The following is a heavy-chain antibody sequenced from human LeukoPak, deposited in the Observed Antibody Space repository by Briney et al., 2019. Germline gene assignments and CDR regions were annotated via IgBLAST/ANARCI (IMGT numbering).Heavy chain of an antibody. CDR2: IYRSGAT. CDR1: GDSFSSNNY. Sequence: SETLSLTCTVSGDSFSSNNYWTWVRQPPGKGLEWIGEIYRSGATNYNPSLRSRVTVSLDKSKNQFSLRLNSVTAADTAVYYCARNAGYSDLNYWGQGVLVTVS. CDR3: ARNAGYSDLNY. D-gene: IGHD3-22*01. J-gene: IGHJ4*02. V-gene: IGHV4-4*02.